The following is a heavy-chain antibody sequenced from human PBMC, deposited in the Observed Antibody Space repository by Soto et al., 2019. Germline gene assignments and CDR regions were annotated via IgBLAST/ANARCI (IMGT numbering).Heavy chain of an antibody. CDR2: IHYSGTT. J-gene: IGHJ4*02. V-gene: IGHV4-59*01. CDR3: AAGEASSRNLAPYYLDF. Sequence: SEDLSLTCTVSGGSMRNYFWTWIRQPPGKGLEWIGYIHYSGTTSFFPSYNPSLRSRVTISEDTSKNQFSLKLLSVTTADTAVYFCAAGEASSRNLAPYYLDFWGQGTLVTVSS. D-gene: IGHD6-13*01. CDR1: GGSMRNYF.